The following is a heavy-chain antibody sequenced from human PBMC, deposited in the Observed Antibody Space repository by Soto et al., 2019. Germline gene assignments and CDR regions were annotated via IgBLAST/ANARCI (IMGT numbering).Heavy chain of an antibody. J-gene: IGHJ4*02. CDR1: GGSISSGGYY. V-gene: IGHV4-31*03. CDR3: ARVPKYYYDSSGYYPNDY. D-gene: IGHD3-22*01. CDR2: IYYSGST. Sequence: PSETLSLTCTVSGGSISSGGYYWSWIRQHPGKGLEWIGYIYYSGSTYYNPSLKSRVTISVDTSKNQFSLKLSSVTAADTAVYYCARVPKYYYDSSGYYPNDYWGQGTLVTVSS.